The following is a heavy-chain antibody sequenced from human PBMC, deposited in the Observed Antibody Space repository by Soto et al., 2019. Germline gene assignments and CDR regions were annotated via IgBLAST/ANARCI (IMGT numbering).Heavy chain of an antibody. D-gene: IGHD3-22*01. CDR2: IYYSGST. J-gene: IGHJ4*02. CDR1: GGSVSSSY. CDR3: ARSTPATYYYDSSGYFSFDY. V-gene: IGHV4-59*02. Sequence: PSETLSLTCTVFGGSVSSSYWGWIRQPPGKGLEWIGYIYYSGSTNYNPSLKSRVTISVDTSKNQFSLKLSSVTAADTAVYYCARSTPATYYYDSSGYFSFDYWGQGTLVTVSS.